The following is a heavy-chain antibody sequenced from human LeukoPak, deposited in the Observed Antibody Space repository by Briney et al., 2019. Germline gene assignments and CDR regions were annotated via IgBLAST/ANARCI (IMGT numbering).Heavy chain of an antibody. D-gene: IGHD3-16*02. CDR3: ARDGDTTIVNFAFDI. J-gene: IGHJ3*02. V-gene: IGHV3-48*02. Sequence: GGSLRLSCAASAFTFSSYAMNWVRQAPGKGLEWVSYISSSSSTMYYADSVKGRFTISRDNAKNSLHLQLNSLRDEDTAVYYCARDGDTTIVNFAFDIWGQGTMVTVS. CDR2: ISSSSSTM. CDR1: AFTFSSYA.